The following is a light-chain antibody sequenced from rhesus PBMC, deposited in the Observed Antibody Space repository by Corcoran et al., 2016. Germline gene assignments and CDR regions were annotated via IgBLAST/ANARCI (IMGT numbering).Light chain of an antibody. V-gene: IGKV1S17*01. J-gene: IGKJ3*01. CDR3: QHYFETPIT. CDR2: EAS. Sequence: DIQMTQSPSSLSASVGDRVTITCRASQAIANDLAWCQQPPGETPKVLIYEASSLQTGVPYRFSGSGSGSAFTLTISSLQSEDFATYYCQHYFETPITFGPVTKLDVK. CDR1: QAIAND.